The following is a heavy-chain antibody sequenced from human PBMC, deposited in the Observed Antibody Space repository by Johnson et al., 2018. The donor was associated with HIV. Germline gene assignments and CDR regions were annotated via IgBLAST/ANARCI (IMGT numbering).Heavy chain of an antibody. Sequence: VQLVESGGGVVQPGRSLRLSCAASGFTFSSYAMHWVRQAPGKGLEWVAVISYDGSNKYYADSVKGRFTISRDNSKNTLYLQMNSLRAEDTALYYCARAVRIGVGGTVLGASDIWGQGTLVTVSS. CDR2: ISYDGSNK. CDR3: ARAVRIGVGGTVLGASDI. CDR1: GFTFSSYA. J-gene: IGHJ3*02. D-gene: IGHD6-13*01. V-gene: IGHV3-30-3*01.